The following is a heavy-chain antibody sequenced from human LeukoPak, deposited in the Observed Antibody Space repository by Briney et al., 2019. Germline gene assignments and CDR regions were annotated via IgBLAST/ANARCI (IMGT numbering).Heavy chain of an antibody. V-gene: IGHV3-21*01. J-gene: IGHJ5*02. Sequence: GGSLRLSCAASGFTFSSYSMNWVRQAPGKGLEWGSSISSSSSYIYYADSVKGRFTISRDNAKNSLYLQMNSLRAEDTAVYYCARNPAPWEQQLGKFWFDPWGQGTLVTVSS. D-gene: IGHD6-13*01. CDR2: ISSSSSYI. CDR3: ARNPAPWEQQLGKFWFDP. CDR1: GFTFSSYS.